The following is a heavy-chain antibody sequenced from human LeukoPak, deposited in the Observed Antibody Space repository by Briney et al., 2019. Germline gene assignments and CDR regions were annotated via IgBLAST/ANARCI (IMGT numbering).Heavy chain of an antibody. D-gene: IGHD2-2*01. Sequence: ASVKVSCKASGGTFSSYAISWVRQATGQGLEWMGGIIPIFGTANYAQKFQGRVTITTDESTSTAYMELSSLRSEDTAVYYCARLWSGNIVVVPAANSWGQGTLVTVSS. CDR3: ARLWSGNIVVVPAANS. V-gene: IGHV1-69*05. CDR1: GGTFSSYA. CDR2: IIPIFGTA. J-gene: IGHJ5*02.